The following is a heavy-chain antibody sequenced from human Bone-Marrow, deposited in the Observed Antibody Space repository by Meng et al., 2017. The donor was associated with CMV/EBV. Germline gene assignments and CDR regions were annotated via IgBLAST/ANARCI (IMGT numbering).Heavy chain of an antibody. CDR1: GFTFSSYG. CDR3: ARDENESLHY. V-gene: IGHV3-33*01. CDR2: IWYDGSNK. Sequence: GESLKISCAASGFTFSSYGMHWVRQAPGKGLEWVAVIWYDGSNKYYADSVKGRFTISRDNSKNTLYLQMNSLRAEDTAMYYCARDENESLHYWGQGTLVTVSS. J-gene: IGHJ4*02.